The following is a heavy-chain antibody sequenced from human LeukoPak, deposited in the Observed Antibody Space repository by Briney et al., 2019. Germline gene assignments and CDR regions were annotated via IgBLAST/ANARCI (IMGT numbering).Heavy chain of an antibody. CDR1: GGSISSSSYY. D-gene: IGHD3-16*02. Sequence: SETLSLTCTVSGGSISSSSYYWGWIRQPPGKGLEWIGSIYYSGSTYYNPSLKSRVTISVDTSKNQFSLKVTSFTASDTAVYYCARDNYDYVWGSYRHLDYWGQGNLVTVSS. J-gene: IGHJ4*02. CDR2: IYYSGST. V-gene: IGHV4-39*07. CDR3: ARDNYDYVWGSYRHLDY.